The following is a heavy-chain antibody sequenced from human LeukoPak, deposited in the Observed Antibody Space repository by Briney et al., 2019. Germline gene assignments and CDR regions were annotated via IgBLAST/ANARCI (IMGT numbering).Heavy chain of an antibody. J-gene: IGHJ4*02. CDR3: ARDLGQSSGYYPPRD. CDR2: ISSSSSYI. CDR1: GFTFSSYA. V-gene: IGHV3-21*01. D-gene: IGHD3-22*01. Sequence: GGSLRLSCAASGFTFSSYAMSWVRQAPGKGLEWVSSISSSSSYIYYADSVKSRFTISRDNAKNSLYLQMNSLRAEDTAVYYCARDLGQSSGYYPPRDWGQGTLVTVSS.